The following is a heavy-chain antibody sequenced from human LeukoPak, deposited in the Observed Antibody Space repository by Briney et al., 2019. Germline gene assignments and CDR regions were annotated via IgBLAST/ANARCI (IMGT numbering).Heavy chain of an antibody. CDR1: GGSISSYY. Sequence: SETLSLTCTVSGGSISSYYWSWIRQPAGKGLEWIGRIYTSGSTNYNPSLKSRVTMSVDTSKNQFSLKLSSVTAADTAVYYCARVDRSSSSRGGYYYYMDVWGKGTTVTVSS. J-gene: IGHJ6*03. CDR3: ARVDRSSSSRGGYYYYMDV. V-gene: IGHV4-4*07. CDR2: IYTSGST. D-gene: IGHD6-6*01.